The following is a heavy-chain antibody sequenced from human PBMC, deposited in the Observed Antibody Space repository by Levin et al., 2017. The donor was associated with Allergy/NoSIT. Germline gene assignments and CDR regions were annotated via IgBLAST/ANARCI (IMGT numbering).Heavy chain of an antibody. CDR1: GGSISSSSYY. CDR2: IYYSGST. CDR3: ARAINYYDSSGYYAWHYYYYYGMDG. D-gene: IGHD3-22*01. J-gene: IGHJ6*02. Sequence: PGGSLRLSCTVSGGSISSSSYYWGWIRQPPGKGLEWIGSIYYSGSTYYNPSLKRRVTISVDTSKNQFSLKLSSVTAPDTAVYYCARAINYYDSSGYYAWHYYYYYGMDGWGQGTTVTVSS. V-gene: IGHV4-39*07.